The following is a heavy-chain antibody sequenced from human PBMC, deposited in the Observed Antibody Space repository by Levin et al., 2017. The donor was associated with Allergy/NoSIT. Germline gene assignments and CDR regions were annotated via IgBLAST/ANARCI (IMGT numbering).Heavy chain of an antibody. J-gene: IGHJ2*01. CDR3: ARLYIGATGGWYFDL. CDR2: VNQDGSEE. Sequence: PGGSLRLSCAASGFTFSSYWMSWVRQAPGKGLERVANVNQDGSEEYYVDSVTGRFTISRDNTKNSLYLQMNSLRAEDTAVYYCARLYIGATGGWYFDLWGRGTLVTVSS. V-gene: IGHV3-7*04. CDR1: GFTFSSYW. D-gene: IGHD6-13*01.